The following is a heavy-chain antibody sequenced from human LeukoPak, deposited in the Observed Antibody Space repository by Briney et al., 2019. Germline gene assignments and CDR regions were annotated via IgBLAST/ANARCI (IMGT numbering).Heavy chain of an antibody. J-gene: IGHJ4*02. CDR2: INHSGST. V-gene: IGHV4-34*01. Sequence: SETLSLTCAVYGGSFSGYYLSWIRQPPGKGLEWIGEINHSGSTNYNPSLKSRVTISVDTSKNQFSLNLSSETAADTAVYYCARREGDTSMVRSFDYWGQGTLVTVSS. CDR1: GGSFSGYY. CDR3: ARREGDTSMVRSFDY. D-gene: IGHD5-18*01.